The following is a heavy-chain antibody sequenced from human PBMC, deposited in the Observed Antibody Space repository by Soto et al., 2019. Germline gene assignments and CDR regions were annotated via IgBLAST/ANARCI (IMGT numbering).Heavy chain of an antibody. CDR3: AKDKAVAGVYYGMDV. V-gene: IGHV3-64*04. J-gene: IGHJ6*02. Sequence: PGGSLRLSCSASGFTFSSFAMHWVRQAPGKGLEYVSAISSNGGSTYYAESVKGRFTISRDNSKNTLDLQMNSLRVEDTAVYYCAKDKAVAGVYYGMDVWGQGTTVTVSS. D-gene: IGHD6-19*01. CDR2: ISSNGGST. CDR1: GFTFSSFA.